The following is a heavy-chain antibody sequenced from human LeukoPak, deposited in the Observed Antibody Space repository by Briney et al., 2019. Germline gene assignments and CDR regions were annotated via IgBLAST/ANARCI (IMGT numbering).Heavy chain of an antibody. J-gene: IGHJ4*02. D-gene: IGHD3-10*01. V-gene: IGHV1-69*13. CDR3: AGRDGSGSNDFDY. Sequence: SVKVSRKASGGTFSSYAISWVRQAPGQGLEWMGGIIPIFGTANYAQKFQGRVTITADESTSTAYMELSSLRSEDTAVYYCAGRDGSGSNDFDYWGQGTLVTVSS. CDR2: IIPIFGTA. CDR1: GGTFSSYA.